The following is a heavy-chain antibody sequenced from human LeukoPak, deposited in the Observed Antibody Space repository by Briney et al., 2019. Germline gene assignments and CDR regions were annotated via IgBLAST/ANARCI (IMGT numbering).Heavy chain of an antibody. CDR3: ARDSGRPSGYDSLFDY. CDR2: ISYDGSNK. D-gene: IGHD5-12*01. V-gene: IGHV3-30*19. Sequence: PGGSLRLSCAASGFTFSSYGMHWVRQAPGKGLEWVAVISYDGSNKYYADSVKGRFTISRDNSKNTLYLQMNSLRAEDTAVYYCARDSGRPSGYDSLFDYWGQGTLVTVSS. J-gene: IGHJ4*02. CDR1: GFTFSSYG.